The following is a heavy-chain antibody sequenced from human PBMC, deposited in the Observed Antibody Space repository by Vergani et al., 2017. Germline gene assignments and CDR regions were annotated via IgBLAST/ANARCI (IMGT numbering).Heavy chain of an antibody. J-gene: IGHJ4*02. V-gene: IGHV4-38-2*01. CDR1: GFSIDNGYY. CDR2: IYRTGRT. CDR3: ARRTGIVYDIFSGTQYFIDF. D-gene: IGHD3-9*01. Sequence: QVQLQESGPGLVKPSETLSLTCAVSGFSIDNGYYWDWIRQPPGKGPEWIGSIYRTGRTHFNPSLKSRVTISVDTSNNHFSLRLNSLTAADTAVYYCARRTGIVYDIFSGTQYFIDFWGQGTLVTVSS.